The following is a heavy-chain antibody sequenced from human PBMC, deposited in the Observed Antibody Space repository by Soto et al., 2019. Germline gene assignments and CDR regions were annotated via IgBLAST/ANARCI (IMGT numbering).Heavy chain of an antibody. CDR1: GGSFSGYS. V-gene: IGHV4-34*01. CDR3: ARDSSGYYYLLNFDY. Sequence: QVQLQQWGAGLLKPSETLSLTCAVYGGSFSGYSWSWIRQPPGKGLEWVGEINNSGSTNYNPSLKSRVTISVDTSKNQFSLKLTSVTAADTAVYYCARDSSGYYYLLNFDYWGQGALVTVSS. J-gene: IGHJ4*02. CDR2: INNSGST. D-gene: IGHD3-22*01.